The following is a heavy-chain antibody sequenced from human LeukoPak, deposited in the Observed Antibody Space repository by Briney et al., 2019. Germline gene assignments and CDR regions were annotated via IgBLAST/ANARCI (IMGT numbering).Heavy chain of an antibody. J-gene: IGHJ4*02. CDR3: ARLSANSSAYFFDY. CDR1: GFTVGSNY. D-gene: IGHD3-22*01. Sequence: GGSLRLSCAASGFTVGSNYMSWVRQAPGKGLEWGSIIYRGGSTNYADSVKGRFTISRDTSKNKLYLQMNSLRAEDTAVYYCARLSANSSAYFFDYWGQGTLVTVSS. CDR2: IYRGGST. V-gene: IGHV3-66*04.